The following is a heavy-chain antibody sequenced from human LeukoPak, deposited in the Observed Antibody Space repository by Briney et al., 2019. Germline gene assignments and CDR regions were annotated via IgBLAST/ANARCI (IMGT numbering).Heavy chain of an antibody. CDR3: ASGAGSDYYGMDV. CDR2: INTDGTIT. Sequence: GGSLRLSCAASGYTFSRYWIHWVRQAPGKGLVWVSRINTDGTITTYADSVKGRFTISRDNAKNTVYLQMNSLRGEDTAVYYCASGAGSDYYGMDVWGQGTTVTVSS. J-gene: IGHJ6*02. D-gene: IGHD3-10*01. V-gene: IGHV3-74*01. CDR1: GYTFSRYW.